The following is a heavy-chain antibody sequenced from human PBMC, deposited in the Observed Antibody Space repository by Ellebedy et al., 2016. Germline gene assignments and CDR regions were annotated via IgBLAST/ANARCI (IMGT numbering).Heavy chain of an antibody. CDR2: IKQDGSQK. V-gene: IGHV3-7*01. J-gene: IGHJ4*02. D-gene: IGHD3-16*01. CDR1: GFTFNTYW. CDR3: ARGGGRLSDY. Sequence: GGSLRLXCAASGFTFNTYWMSWVRQAPGKGLEWVANIKQDGSQKNYVDSMKGRFTISRDNAKNSLYLQMNSLRADDTAVYYCARGGGRLSDYWGQGTLVTVSS.